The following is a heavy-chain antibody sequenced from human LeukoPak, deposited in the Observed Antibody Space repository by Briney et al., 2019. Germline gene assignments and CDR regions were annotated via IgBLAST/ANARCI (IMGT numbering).Heavy chain of an antibody. D-gene: IGHD1-1*01. J-gene: IGHJ5*02. CDR1: GGSISSYY. CDR2: IYGSGST. CDR3: AREGTSGTHLNWFDP. Sequence: SETLSLTCTVSGGSISSYYWSWIRQPPGKGLEWIGHIYGSGSTNYNPSLKSRVTLSVDTSKNQFSLKLSSVTAADTAVYYCAREGTSGTHLNWFDPWGQGTLVTVST. V-gene: IGHV4-59*01.